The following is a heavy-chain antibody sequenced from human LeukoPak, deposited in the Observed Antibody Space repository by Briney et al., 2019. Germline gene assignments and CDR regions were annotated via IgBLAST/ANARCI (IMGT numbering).Heavy chain of an antibody. D-gene: IGHD3-22*01. J-gene: IGHJ4*02. Sequence: SETLSLTCTVSGGSISSYYWSWIRQPARKGLEWIGRIYTSGSTNYNPSLKSRVTMSVDTSKNQFSLKLSSVTAADTAVYYCARDAYYYDSSGYYRFDYWGQGTLVTVSS. V-gene: IGHV4-4*07. CDR2: IYTSGST. CDR3: ARDAYYYDSSGYYRFDY. CDR1: GGSISSYY.